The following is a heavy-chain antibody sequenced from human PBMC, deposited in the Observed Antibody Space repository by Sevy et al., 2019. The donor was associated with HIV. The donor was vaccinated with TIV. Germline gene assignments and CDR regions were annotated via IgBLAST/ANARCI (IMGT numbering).Heavy chain of an antibody. CDR3: AKAPYYDFWSHNYNNWFDP. D-gene: IGHD3-3*01. J-gene: IGHJ5*02. V-gene: IGHV3-23*01. CDR1: GFRFSAFG. CDR2: INGGGGST. Sequence: GGSLRLSCVASGFRFSAFGMAWVRQAAGEGLEWVSGINGGGGSTYYRNSVKGRFTVSRDNSKNTVYLQMNSLRADDTAVYHCAKAPYYDFWSHNYNNWFDPWGQGTLVTVSS.